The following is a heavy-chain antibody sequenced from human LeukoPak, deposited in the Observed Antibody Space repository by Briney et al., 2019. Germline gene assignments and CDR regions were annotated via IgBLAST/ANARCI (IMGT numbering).Heavy chain of an antibody. V-gene: IGHV4-30-4*01. CDR1: GGSISSGDYY. CDR3: ARCLRFGPELHMDV. CDR2: IYYSGST. J-gene: IGHJ6*03. D-gene: IGHD1-26*01. Sequence: SQTLSLTCTVSGGSISSGDYYWSWIRQPPGKGLEWIGYIYYSGSTYYNPSLKSRVTISVDTSKNQFSLKLSSVTAADTAVYYCARCLRFGPELHMDVWGKGTTVTVSS.